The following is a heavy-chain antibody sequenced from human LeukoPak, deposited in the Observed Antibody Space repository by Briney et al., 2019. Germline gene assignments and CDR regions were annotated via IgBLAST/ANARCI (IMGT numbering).Heavy chain of an antibody. J-gene: IGHJ4*02. CDR2: ISSSSSYI. CDR1: GFTFSSYS. Sequence: GGSLRLSCAASGFTFSSYSMNWVRQAPGKGLGWVSSISSSSSYIYCADSVKGRFTISRDNAKNSLYLQMNSLRAEDTAVYYCARGGIVVVDFDYWGQGTLVTVSS. V-gene: IGHV3-21*01. D-gene: IGHD3-22*01. CDR3: ARGGIVVVDFDY.